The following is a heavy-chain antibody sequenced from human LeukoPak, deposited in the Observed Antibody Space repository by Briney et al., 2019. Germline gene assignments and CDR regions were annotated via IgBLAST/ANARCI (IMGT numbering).Heavy chain of an antibody. Sequence: SETLSLTCAVYGGSYSGYYWSWIRQPPGKGLEWIGEINHSGSTNYNPPLKSRVTISVDTSKNQFSLKLSSVTAADTAVYYCARFGIAAAGTCDYWGQGTLVTVSS. D-gene: IGHD6-13*01. J-gene: IGHJ4*02. V-gene: IGHV4-34*01. CDR3: ARFGIAAAGTCDY. CDR2: INHSGST. CDR1: GGSYSGYY.